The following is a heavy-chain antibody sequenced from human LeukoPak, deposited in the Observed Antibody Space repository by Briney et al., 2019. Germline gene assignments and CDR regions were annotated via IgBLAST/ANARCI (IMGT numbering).Heavy chain of an antibody. CDR2: IYSGGST. V-gene: IGHV3-53*01. CDR3: AKEYTGTFSPFPSYFDN. D-gene: IGHD1-26*01. CDR1: GFTVSSNY. J-gene: IGHJ4*02. Sequence: GGSLRLSCAASGFTVSSNYMSWVRQAPGKGPEWVSVIYSGGSTYYADSVKGRFTISRDNSKNTLYLQMNSLRAEDTAIYYCAKEYTGTFSPFPSYFDNWGQGTLVTVSS.